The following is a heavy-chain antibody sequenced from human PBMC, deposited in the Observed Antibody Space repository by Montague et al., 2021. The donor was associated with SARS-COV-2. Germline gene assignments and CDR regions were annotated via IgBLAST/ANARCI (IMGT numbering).Heavy chain of an antibody. V-gene: IGHV4-59*01. Sequence: SETLSLTCTVSGGPISSYYWNWVRQPPGKGLEWIGYIYSSGSTNYYPSLKSRVTISVDTSKNQFSLKLSSVTAADTAVYYCARAVGYGDPFDYWGQGTLVTVSS. CDR1: GGPISSYY. CDR2: IYSSGST. J-gene: IGHJ4*02. CDR3: ARAVGYGDPFDY. D-gene: IGHD4-17*01.